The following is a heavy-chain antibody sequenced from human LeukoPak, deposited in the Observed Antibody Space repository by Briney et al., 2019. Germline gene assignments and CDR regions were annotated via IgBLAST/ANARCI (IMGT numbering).Heavy chain of an antibody. D-gene: IGHD2-15*01. CDR3: ARVSPSPGYSLTSFDI. Sequence: SETLSLTCTVSGYSISSGYYWGWIRQPPGKGLEWIGSIYHSGSTYYNPSLKSRVTISVDTSKNQFSLKLSSVTAADTAVYYCARVSPSPGYSLTSFDIWGQGTMVTVSS. CDR1: GYSISSGYY. V-gene: IGHV4-38-2*02. CDR2: IYHSGST. J-gene: IGHJ3*02.